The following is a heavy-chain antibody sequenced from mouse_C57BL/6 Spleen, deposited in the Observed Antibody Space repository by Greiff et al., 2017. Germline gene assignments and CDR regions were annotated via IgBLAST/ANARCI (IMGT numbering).Heavy chain of an antibody. CDR2: IDPEDGET. CDR1: GFNIKDYY. J-gene: IGHJ4*01. Sequence: EVQRVESGAELVKPGASVKLSCTASGFNIKDYYMHWVKQRTEQGLEWIGRIDPEDGETKYAPKFQGKATITADTSSNTAYLQLSSLTSEDTAVYYCAAIYYGNYYAMDYWGQGTSVTVSS. CDR3: AAIYYGNYYAMDY. D-gene: IGHD2-1*01. V-gene: IGHV14-2*01.